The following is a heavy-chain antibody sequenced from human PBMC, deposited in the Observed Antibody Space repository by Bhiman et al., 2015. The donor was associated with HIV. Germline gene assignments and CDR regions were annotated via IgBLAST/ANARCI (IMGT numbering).Heavy chain of an antibody. CDR1: GFTFSSYG. CDR3: AREPSMATSIDS. CDR2: IRYDGSNK. J-gene: IGHJ4*02. D-gene: IGHD1-14*01. V-gene: IGHV3-30*02. Sequence: QVQLVESGGGVVQPWGSLRLSCAASGFTFSSYGMHWVRQAPGKGLEWVAFIRYDGSNKYYADSVKGRFTISRDNSKNSLYLQMNSLRVEDTAFYYCAREPSMATSIDSWGQGTLVTVSS.